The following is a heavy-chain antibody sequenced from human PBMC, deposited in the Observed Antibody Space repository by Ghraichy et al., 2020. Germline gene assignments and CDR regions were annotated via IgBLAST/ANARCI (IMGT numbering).Heavy chain of an antibody. V-gene: IGHV3-23*01. J-gene: IGHJ4*02. D-gene: IGHD3-10*01. Sequence: GGSLRLSCAASGITFSSYAMSWVRQAPGKGLEWVSGISVSGGDTYYADSVKGRFIISRDNSKKTLYLQMNRLRVEDTAVYYSVLRGDMDYWGQGILVTVSS. CDR3: VLRGDMDY. CDR1: GITFSSYA. CDR2: ISVSGGDT.